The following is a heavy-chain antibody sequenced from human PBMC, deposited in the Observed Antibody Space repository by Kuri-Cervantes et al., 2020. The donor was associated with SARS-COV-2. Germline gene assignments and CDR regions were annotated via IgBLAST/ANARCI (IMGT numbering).Heavy chain of an antibody. D-gene: IGHD6-19*01. CDR2: ISSSSTI. J-gene: IGHJ4*02. Sequence: GGSLRLSCAASGFTFSSYSMNWVRQAPGKGLEWVSYISSSSTIYYADSVKGRFTISRDNAKNSLYLQMNSLRAEDTAVYYCARAPRGIGSGWIYYFDYWGQGTLVTVSS. CDR1: GFTFSSYS. CDR3: ARAPRGIGSGWIYYFDY. V-gene: IGHV3-48*04.